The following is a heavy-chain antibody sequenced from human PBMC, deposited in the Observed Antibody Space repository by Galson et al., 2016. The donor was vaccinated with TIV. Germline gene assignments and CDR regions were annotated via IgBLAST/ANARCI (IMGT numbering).Heavy chain of an antibody. CDR1: GFTFGSYG. Sequence: SLRLSCAASGFTFGSYGLHWVRQAPNKGPEWVAFISYDGSEKSYADSVKGRFTISRDKSKNTLSLQMNSLRGEDTAVDHCARVFQSYGMDVWGQGTTVTVSS. CDR2: ISYDGSEK. J-gene: IGHJ6*02. CDR3: ARVFQSYGMDV. V-gene: IGHV3-30*01.